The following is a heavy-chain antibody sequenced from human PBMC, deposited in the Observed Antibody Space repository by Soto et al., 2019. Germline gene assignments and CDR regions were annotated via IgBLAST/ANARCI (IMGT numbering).Heavy chain of an antibody. CDR1: GFTFSSYA. Sequence: QVQLVESGGGVVQPGRSLRLSCAASGFTFSSYAMHWVRQAPGKGLEWVAVISYDGSNKYYADSVKGRFTISRDNSKKTLYLQMNSLRAEDTAEYYCQNDTAAAGAGRGRSYPFDIWGQGTMVTVSS. D-gene: IGHD6-13*01. CDR3: QNDTAAAGAGRGRSYPFDI. CDR2: ISYDGSNK. V-gene: IGHV3-30-3*01. J-gene: IGHJ3*02.